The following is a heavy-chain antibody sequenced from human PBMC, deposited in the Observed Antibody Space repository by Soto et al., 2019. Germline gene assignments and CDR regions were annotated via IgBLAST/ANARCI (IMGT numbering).Heavy chain of an antibody. CDR1: RCTFTISA. V-gene: IGHV1-58*01. Sequence: SVKVSSKASRCTFTISAVQWVRQARGQRLEWIGWIVVGSGNTNYAQKFQERVTITRDMSTSTAYMELSSLRSEDTAVYYCAADTDGYNLDYWGQGTLVTVSS. D-gene: IGHD5-12*01. CDR2: IVVGSGNT. J-gene: IGHJ4*02. CDR3: AADTDGYNLDY.